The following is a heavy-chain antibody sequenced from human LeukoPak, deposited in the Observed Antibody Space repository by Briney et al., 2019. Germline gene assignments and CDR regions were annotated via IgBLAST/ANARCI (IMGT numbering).Heavy chain of an antibody. D-gene: IGHD2/OR15-2a*01. V-gene: IGHV3-53*01. J-gene: IGHJ5*02. CDR2: LYKGGLT. CDR3: ARVENEDWFDP. Sequence: GGSLRLSCAASGFTVSSSYMSWVRQAPGKGLEWVSRLYKGGLTYYADSVKGRFTISRDNSKNALYLQMNSLRAEDTAVYYCARVENEDWFDPWGQGTLVTVSS. CDR1: GFTVSSSY.